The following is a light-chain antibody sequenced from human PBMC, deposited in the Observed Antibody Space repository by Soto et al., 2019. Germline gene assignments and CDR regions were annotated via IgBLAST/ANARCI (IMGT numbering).Light chain of an antibody. CDR2: DVS. V-gene: IGLV2-14*03. CDR3: SSHTNSGTDV. Sequence: QSALTQPASVSGSPGQSITISCTGTSSDVGHSNYVSWYRHHPGKAPKLLIYDVSNRPSGVSNRFSGSKSGNTASLTISGLQAEDEADYYCSSHTNSGTDVFGTGTKVTVL. J-gene: IGLJ1*01. CDR1: SSDVGHSNY.